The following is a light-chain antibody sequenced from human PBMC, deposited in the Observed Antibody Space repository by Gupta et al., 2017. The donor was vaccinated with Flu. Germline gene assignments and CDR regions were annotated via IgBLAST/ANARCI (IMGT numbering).Light chain of an antibody. CDR1: QSIGTN. CDR2: DAY. Sequence: LTQSPATLSLSPGERATLPCRASQSIGTNLAWYQHKPGQAPRLLVHDAYNTATGIPARFSGSGSGTDFTLTISSLEPADFAVYYCQHFQTFGQGTXVEIK. V-gene: IGKV3-11*01. CDR3: QHFQT. J-gene: IGKJ1*01.